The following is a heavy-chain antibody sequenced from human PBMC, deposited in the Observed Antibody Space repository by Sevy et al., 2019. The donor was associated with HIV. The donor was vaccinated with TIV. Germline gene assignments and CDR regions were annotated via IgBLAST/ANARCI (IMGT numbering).Heavy chain of an antibody. D-gene: IGHD3-10*01. J-gene: IGHJ4*02. Sequence: GGSLRLSCAASGFTFSSYAMHWVRQAPGKGLEWVAVISYDGSNKYYADSVKGRFTISRDNSKNTLYLQMNSLRAEDTAVYYWARGGGGRGDGFIWFGELLGYWGQGTLVTVSS. CDR3: ARGGGGRGDGFIWFGELLGY. V-gene: IGHV3-30-3*01. CDR2: ISYDGSNK. CDR1: GFTFSSYA.